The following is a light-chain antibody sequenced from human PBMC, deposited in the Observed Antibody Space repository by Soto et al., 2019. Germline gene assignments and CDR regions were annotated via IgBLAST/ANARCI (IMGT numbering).Light chain of an antibody. Sequence: EIVMTQSPATLSVSPGERATLSCRASQSVSSNLAWYQQKPGQAPRLLIHGASTRATGIPARFSGSGSGTEFTLTISSLQSEDFAVYYCQQYNNWPPFTFGRGTKVDIK. V-gene: IGKV3-15*01. CDR1: QSVSSN. J-gene: IGKJ3*01. CDR3: QQYNNWPPFT. CDR2: GAS.